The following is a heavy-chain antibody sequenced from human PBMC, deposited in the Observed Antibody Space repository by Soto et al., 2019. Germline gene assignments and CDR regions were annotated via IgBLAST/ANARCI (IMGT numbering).Heavy chain of an antibody. D-gene: IGHD2-15*01. Sequence: EVQLVESGGGLVQPGRSLRLSCAASGFTFDDYAMHWVRQAPGKGLEWVSGISWNSGSIGYADSVKGRFTISRDNAKNSLYVQMNSLRAEDTALYYCAKEGGSGGSFSPGAFDIWGQGTMVTVSS. V-gene: IGHV3-9*01. J-gene: IGHJ3*02. CDR3: AKEGGSGGSFSPGAFDI. CDR2: ISWNSGSI. CDR1: GFTFDDYA.